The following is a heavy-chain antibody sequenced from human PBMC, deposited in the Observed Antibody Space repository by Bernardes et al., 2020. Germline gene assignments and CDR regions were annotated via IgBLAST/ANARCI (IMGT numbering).Heavy chain of an antibody. D-gene: IGHD4-4*01. V-gene: IGHV3-23*01. Sequence: GWSLRLSCAASGFTFSSYAMSWVRQAPGKGLEWVSTVSGSGDNTHYADSMGGRFTISRDNSKNTLYLRMSSLRVEDTAVYYCAKTRNDFSSDYWGPGTLVTVSS. CDR3: AKTRNDFSSDY. J-gene: IGHJ4*02. CDR1: GFTFSSYA. CDR2: VSGSGDNT.